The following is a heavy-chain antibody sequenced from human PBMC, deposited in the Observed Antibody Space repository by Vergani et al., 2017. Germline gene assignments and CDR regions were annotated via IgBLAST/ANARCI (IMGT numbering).Heavy chain of an antibody. Sequence: QVQLQESAPGLVKPSETLSLTCTVPGGSISSYYWSWIRQPAGKGLEWIGRIYTSGSTNDNPSLKSRVTMSVDTSKNQFSLKLRSVTAADTAVYYCARGGKYSGSSRGYYYYYYYMDVWGKGTTVTVSS. D-gene: IGHD6-6*01. CDR2: IYTSGST. V-gene: IGHV4-4*07. CDR1: GGSISSYY. J-gene: IGHJ6*03. CDR3: ARGGKYSGSSRGYYYYYYYMDV.